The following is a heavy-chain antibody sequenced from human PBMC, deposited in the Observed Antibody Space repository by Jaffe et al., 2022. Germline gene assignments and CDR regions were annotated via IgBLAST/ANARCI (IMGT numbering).Heavy chain of an antibody. V-gene: IGHV1-8*01. Sequence: QVQLVQSGAEVKKPGASVKVSCKASGYTFTSYDINWVRQATGQGLEWMGWMNPNSGNTGYAQKFQGRVTMTRNTSISTAYMELSSLRSEDTAVYYCARRITMVQGEAPNWFDPWGQGTLVTVSS. CDR1: GYTFTSYD. J-gene: IGHJ5*02. CDR3: ARRITMVQGEAPNWFDP. CDR2: MNPNSGNT. D-gene: IGHD3-10*01.